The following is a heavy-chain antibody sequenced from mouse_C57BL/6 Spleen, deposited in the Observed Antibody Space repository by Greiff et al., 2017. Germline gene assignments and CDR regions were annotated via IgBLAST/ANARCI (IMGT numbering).Heavy chain of an antibody. Sequence: QVQLQQPGAELVRPGSSVKLSCKASGYTFTSYWMHWVKQRPIQGLEWIGNIDPSDSETHYNQKFKDKATLTVDKSSSTAYMQLSSLASEDSAVYCGARSPYDPFAYWGQGTLVTVSA. J-gene: IGHJ3*01. CDR2: IDPSDSET. CDR3: ARSPYDPFAY. D-gene: IGHD2-3*01. V-gene: IGHV1-52*01. CDR1: GYTFTSYW.